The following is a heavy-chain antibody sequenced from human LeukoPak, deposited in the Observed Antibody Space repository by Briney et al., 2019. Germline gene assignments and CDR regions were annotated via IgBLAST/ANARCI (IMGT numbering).Heavy chain of an antibody. Sequence: GGSLRLSCAASEFTFSSYWMSWVRQAPGKGLEWVASIKQDGSEKYYVDSVKGRVTISRDNAKNSLYLQMNSLRAEDTAVYYCARVLGAGYSDYWGQGTLVTVSS. CDR3: ARVLGAGYSDY. D-gene: IGHD4/OR15-4a*01. J-gene: IGHJ4*02. CDR2: IKQDGSEK. V-gene: IGHV3-7*01. CDR1: EFTFSSYW.